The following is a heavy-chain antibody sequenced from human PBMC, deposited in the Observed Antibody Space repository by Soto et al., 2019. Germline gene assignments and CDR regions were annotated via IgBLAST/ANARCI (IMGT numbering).Heavy chain of an antibody. CDR2: ISGSGGST. J-gene: IGHJ4*02. Sequence: EVQLLESGGGLVQPGGSLRLSCAASGFTFSRYAMSWVRQAPGKGLEWVSAISGSGGSTYYADSVKGRFTISRDNSKNTLYLQMNSLRAEDTAVYYCAKVKAVAGSGDYWGQGTLVTVSS. CDR3: AKVKAVAGSGDY. D-gene: IGHD6-19*01. CDR1: GFTFSRYA. V-gene: IGHV3-23*01.